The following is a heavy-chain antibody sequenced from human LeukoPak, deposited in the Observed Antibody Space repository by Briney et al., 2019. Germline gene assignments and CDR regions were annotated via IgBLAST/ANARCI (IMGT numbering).Heavy chain of an antibody. CDR3: ATLSQQLVPGNNWFDP. Sequence: ASVTVSCKASGYTFTGYYMHWVRQAPGQGLEWMGIINPSGGSTSYAQKFQGRVTMTRDMSTSTVYMELSSLRSEDTAVYYCATLSQQLVPGNNWFDPWGQGTLVTVSS. J-gene: IGHJ5*02. D-gene: IGHD6-13*01. CDR2: INPSGGST. CDR1: GYTFTGYY. V-gene: IGHV1-46*01.